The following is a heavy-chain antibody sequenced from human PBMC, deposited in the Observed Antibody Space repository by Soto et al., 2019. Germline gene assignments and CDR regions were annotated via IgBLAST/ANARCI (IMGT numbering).Heavy chain of an antibody. CDR1: GGSISSSNW. CDR2: IYHSGST. D-gene: IGHD2-15*01. Sequence: SETLSLTCAVSGGSISSSNWWSWVRQPPGKGLEWIGEIYHSGSTNYNPSLKSRVTISVDKSKNQFSLKLSSVTAADTAVYYCARVNPSHHLYCSGGSCYSSTFDYWGQGTLVTVSS. J-gene: IGHJ4*02. V-gene: IGHV4-4*02. CDR3: ARVNPSHHLYCSGGSCYSSTFDY.